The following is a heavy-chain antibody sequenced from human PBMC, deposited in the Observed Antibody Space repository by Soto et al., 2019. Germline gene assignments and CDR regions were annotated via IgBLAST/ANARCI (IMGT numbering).Heavy chain of an antibody. V-gene: IGHV1-2*04. J-gene: IGHJ5*02. D-gene: IGHD2-2*01. CDR3: ARDRRSGSSTSRAYGGWNWFDP. Sequence: QVQLVQSGAEVKKPGASVKVSCKASGYTFTGYYMHWVRQAPGQGLEWMGWINPNSGGTNYAQKFQGWVTMTRDTSISTAYMELSRLRSDDTAVYYCARDRRSGSSTSRAYGGWNWFDPWGQGTLVTVSS. CDR2: INPNSGGT. CDR1: GYTFTGYY.